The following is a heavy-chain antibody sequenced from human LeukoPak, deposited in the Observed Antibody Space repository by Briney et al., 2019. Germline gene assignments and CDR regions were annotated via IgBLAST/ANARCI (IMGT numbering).Heavy chain of an antibody. D-gene: IGHD6-13*01. Sequence: GASVKVSCKASGYTFTSYDINWVRQATGQGLEWMGWMNPNSGNTGYAQKFQGRVTMTRNTSISTAYMELSSLRSEDTAVYYCARTPSRAAAKPPTNRINWFDPWGQGTLVTVSS. V-gene: IGHV1-8*01. CDR3: ARTPSRAAAKPPTNRINWFDP. CDR1: GYTFTSYD. CDR2: MNPNSGNT. J-gene: IGHJ5*02.